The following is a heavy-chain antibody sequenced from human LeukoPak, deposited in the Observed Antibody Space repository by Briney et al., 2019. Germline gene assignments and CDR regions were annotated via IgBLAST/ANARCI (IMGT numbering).Heavy chain of an antibody. CDR1: GYIFTSYG. D-gene: IGHD2-2*01. J-gene: IGHJ6*02. Sequence: ASVKVSCKASGYIFTSYGISWVRQAPGQGLEWMGWISAYNGDTNYAQKIQGRVTMTIDTSTSTAYMELRSLRSDDTAVYYCARAKDIVVVPAAMLGYNYYYGMDVWGQGTTVIVSS. V-gene: IGHV1-18*01. CDR3: ARAKDIVVVPAAMLGYNYYYGMDV. CDR2: ISAYNGDT.